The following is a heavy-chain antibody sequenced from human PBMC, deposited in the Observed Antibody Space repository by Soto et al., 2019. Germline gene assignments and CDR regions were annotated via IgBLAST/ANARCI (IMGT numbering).Heavy chain of an antibody. Sequence: PGGSLRLSCAASGFTFNNYWMSWVRQAPGKGLEWVANMKQDGSEMYYVDSVKGRFTISRDNAKNSLYLQMNSLRAEDTAVYYCARDGGYAGSPFEFDFWGQGALVTVSS. CDR3: ARDGGYAGSPFEFDF. CDR1: GFTFNNYW. D-gene: IGHD3-16*01. V-gene: IGHV3-7*01. J-gene: IGHJ4*02. CDR2: MKQDGSEM.